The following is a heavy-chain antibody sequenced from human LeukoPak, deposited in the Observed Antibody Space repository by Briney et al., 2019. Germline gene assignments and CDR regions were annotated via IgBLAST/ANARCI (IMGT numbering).Heavy chain of an antibody. CDR3: AKDGWQYQLLDYWNYYYYMDV. J-gene: IGHJ6*03. V-gene: IGHV3-23*01. Sequence: QPGGSLRLSCAASGFTFSSYAMSWVRQAPGKGLEWVSAISGSGGSTYYADSVKGRFTISRDNSKNTLYLQMNSLRAEDTAVYCCAKDGWQYQLLDYWNYYYYMDVWGKGTTVTVSS. D-gene: IGHD2-2*01. CDR2: ISGSGGST. CDR1: GFTFSSYA.